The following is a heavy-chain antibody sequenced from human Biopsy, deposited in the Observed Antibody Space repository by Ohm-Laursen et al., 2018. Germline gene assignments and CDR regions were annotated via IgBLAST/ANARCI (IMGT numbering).Heavy chain of an antibody. CDR1: GGSFNGYF. CDR2: ITQIGST. CDR3: ARVPLPGIGAAYQGRFLYGMDV. J-gene: IGHJ6*02. D-gene: IGHD6-13*01. Sequence: SDTLSLTCAVYGGSFNGYFWSWIRQPPGKGLEWIGDITQIGSTNYSPSLKSRVTISVDTAKKQFSLSLRSVTAADTAVYYCARVPLPGIGAAYQGRFLYGMDVWGQGTTVSVSS. V-gene: IGHV4-34*01.